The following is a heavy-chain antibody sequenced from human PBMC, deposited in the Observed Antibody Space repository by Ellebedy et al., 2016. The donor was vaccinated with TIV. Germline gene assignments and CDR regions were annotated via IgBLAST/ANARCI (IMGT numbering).Heavy chain of an antibody. J-gene: IGHJ1*01. V-gene: IGHV3-66*01. D-gene: IGHD5-12*01. CDR3: ARDRVATITRAEYFQH. Sequence: GESLKISCAASGFTVSSTYINWVRQAPGMGLEWVSVSYSDGNTYFADSVKGRFTISRDNAKNSLYLQMNSLRAEDTAVYYCARDRVATITRAEYFQHWGQGTLVTVSS. CDR2: SYSDGNT. CDR1: GFTVSSTY.